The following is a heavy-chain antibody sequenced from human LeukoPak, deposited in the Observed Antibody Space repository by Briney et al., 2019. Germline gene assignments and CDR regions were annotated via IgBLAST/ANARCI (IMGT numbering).Heavy chain of an antibody. J-gene: IGHJ6*04. CDR1: GFTFSSYG. V-gene: IGHV3-30*18. CDR3: AKVGAVAGTDYYYYGMDV. D-gene: IGHD6-19*01. CDR2: ISYDGSNK. Sequence: PGGSLRLSCAASGFTFSSYGMHWVRQAPGKGPEWVAVISYDGSNKYYADSVKGRFTISRDNSKNTLYLQMNSLRAEDTAVYYCAKVGAVAGTDYYYYGMDVWGKGTTVTVSS.